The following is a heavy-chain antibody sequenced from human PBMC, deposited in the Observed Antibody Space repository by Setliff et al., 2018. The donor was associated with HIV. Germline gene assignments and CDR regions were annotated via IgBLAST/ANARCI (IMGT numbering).Heavy chain of an antibody. V-gene: IGHV4-34*01. CDR1: GGSFNDYY. CDR3: ARGTTVVTVDYDYDHMDV. Sequence: PSETLSLTCAVYGGSFNDYYWSWIRQPPGKGLEWIGEINHSGSTNYNPSLKSRVTISVDTSKNQFSLKLSSVTAADTAVYYCARGTTVVTVDYDYDHMDVWGKGTTVTVSS. CDR2: INHSGST. J-gene: IGHJ6*03. D-gene: IGHD4-17*01.